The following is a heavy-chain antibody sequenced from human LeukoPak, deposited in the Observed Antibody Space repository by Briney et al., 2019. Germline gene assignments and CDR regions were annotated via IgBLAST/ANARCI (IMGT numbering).Heavy chain of an antibody. J-gene: IGHJ4*02. V-gene: IGHV3-21*01. CDR2: ISSSSSYI. CDR3: ASQDRGGYDGPVDY. Sequence: GEPLRLSCAASGFTFTTYFMNWVRQAPGKGLEWVSSISSSSSYIYYADSVKGRFTISRDNAKNSLSLQMNSLRADDTAVYYCASQDRGGYDGPVDYWGQGTLVTVSS. D-gene: IGHD5-12*01. CDR1: GFTFTTYF.